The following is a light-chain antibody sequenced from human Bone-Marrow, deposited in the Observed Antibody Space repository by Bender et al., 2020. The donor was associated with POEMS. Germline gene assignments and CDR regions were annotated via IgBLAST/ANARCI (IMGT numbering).Light chain of an antibody. CDR2: ANS. CDR3: QSYDSGLGGFVV. V-gene: IGLV1-40*01. CDR1: SSNMGAGYD. J-gene: IGLJ2*01. Sequence: QSALTQPPSASGTPGQRVTMSCSGSSSNMGAGYDVHWYQQFPGAAPKLLIYANSNRPSGVPDRFSGSKSGTSASLTITGLQAEDEADYYCQSYDSGLGGFVVFGGGTKLTVL.